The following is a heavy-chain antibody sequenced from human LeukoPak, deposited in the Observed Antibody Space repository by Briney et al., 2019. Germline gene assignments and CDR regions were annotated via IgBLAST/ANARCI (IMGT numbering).Heavy chain of an antibody. D-gene: IGHD6-19*01. V-gene: IGHV3-11*01. CDR3: ARLEVAVAGYYYYGMDV. CDR1: GFTFSDYY. J-gene: IGHJ6*02. CDR2: ISSSGSTI. Sequence: PGGSLRLSCAASGFTFSDYYMSWIRQAPGKGLEWVSYISSSGSTIYYADSVKGRFTISRDNAKNSLYLQMNSLRAEDTAVYYCARLEVAVAGYYYYGMDVWGQGTTVTVSS.